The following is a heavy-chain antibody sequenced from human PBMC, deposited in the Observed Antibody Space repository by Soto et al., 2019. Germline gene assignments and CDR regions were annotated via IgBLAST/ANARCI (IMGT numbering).Heavy chain of an antibody. D-gene: IGHD1-1*01. J-gene: IGHJ5*02. Sequence: SETLSLTCTVSGASFTSYYWSWIRQPPGKGLEWIGYIYYGEKTNYNPSLKNRVTISRDTSKNQVFLRLTSVTAADTAMYYCERRRTEGHNWFDPWGQGTLVSVSS. CDR2: IYYGEKT. CDR3: ERRRTEGHNWFDP. CDR1: GASFTSYY. V-gene: IGHV4-59*01.